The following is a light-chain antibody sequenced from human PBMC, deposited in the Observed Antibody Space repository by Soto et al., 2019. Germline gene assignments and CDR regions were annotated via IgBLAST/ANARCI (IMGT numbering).Light chain of an antibody. Sequence: EIVMTQSPATLSASPGERATLSCRASQSVRTNLAWYQQKPGQAPRLLIYDASSLESGVPSRFSGSGSGTEFTLTISSLQPDDFATYYCQQYNSYNTFGQGTKLEIK. CDR3: QQYNSYNT. J-gene: IGKJ2*01. CDR1: QSVRTN. CDR2: DAS. V-gene: IGKV3-15*01.